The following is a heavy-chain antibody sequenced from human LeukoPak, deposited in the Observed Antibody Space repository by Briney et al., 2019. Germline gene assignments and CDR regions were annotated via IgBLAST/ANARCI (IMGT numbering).Heavy chain of an antibody. CDR3: ARALTDSTGDWFDP. D-gene: IGHD6-13*01. V-gene: IGHV1-18*04. CDR1: GYTFTGYY. CDR2: ISAYNGNT. J-gene: IGHJ5*02. Sequence: ASVKVSCKASGYTFTGYYMHWVRQAPGQGLEWMGWISAYNGNTNYAQKLQGRVTMTTDTSTSTAYMELRSLRSDDTAVYYCARALTDSTGDWFDPWGQGTLVTVSS.